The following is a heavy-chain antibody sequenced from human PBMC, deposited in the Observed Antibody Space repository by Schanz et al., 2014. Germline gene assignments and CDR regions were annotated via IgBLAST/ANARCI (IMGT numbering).Heavy chain of an antibody. CDR1: GYTFTSYG. CDR3: TRGGYSYALSAFDI. V-gene: IGHV1-18*01. J-gene: IGHJ3*02. Sequence: QVQLVQSGAEVKKPGASVKVSCKASGYTFTSYGINWVRQAPGQGLEWMVWISAYNGDTNYALKLQGRVTMTTDTSTGTACMELRSLRSDDTALYDCTRGGYSYALSAFDIWGQGTMVTVAS. D-gene: IGHD5-18*01. CDR2: ISAYNGDT.